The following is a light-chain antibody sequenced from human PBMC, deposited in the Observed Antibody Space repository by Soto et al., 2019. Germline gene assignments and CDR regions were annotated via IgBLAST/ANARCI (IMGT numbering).Light chain of an antibody. CDR1: QRVATN. Sequence: VMTQSPGTLSVYPGERATLSCWASQRVATNVAWYQQKPCQAPRLLIYGASTRATGVPARFSGSGSGTEFTLSISSLRSEDFSVYFCQHYSNRPPYTFGQGTSLEI. V-gene: IGKV3-15*01. CDR2: GAS. CDR3: QHYSNRPPYT. J-gene: IGKJ2*01.